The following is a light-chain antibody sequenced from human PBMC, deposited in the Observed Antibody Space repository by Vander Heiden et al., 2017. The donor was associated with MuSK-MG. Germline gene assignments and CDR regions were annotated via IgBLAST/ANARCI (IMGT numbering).Light chain of an antibody. V-gene: IGLV2-23*02. CDR1: SSDVGSYNL. J-gene: IGLJ2*01. CDR2: EVS. Sequence: QSALTQPASVSGSPGQSITISCTGTSSDVGSYNLVSWYQQHPGKAPKVMIYEVSKRPSGVSNRFSGSKSGNTASLTISGPQAEDEADYYCCSYAGSSTFHVVFGGGTKLTVL. CDR3: CSYAGSSTFHVV.